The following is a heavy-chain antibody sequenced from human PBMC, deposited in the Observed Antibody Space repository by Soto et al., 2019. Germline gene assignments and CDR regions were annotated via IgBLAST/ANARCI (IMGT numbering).Heavy chain of an antibody. CDR1: GGSISSSSYY. V-gene: IGHV4-39*01. D-gene: IGHD3-22*01. Sequence: SETLSLTCTVSGGSISSSSYYWGWIRQPPGKGLEWIGSIYYSGSTYYNPSLKSRVTISVDTSKNQFSLKLSSVTAADTAVYYCARSYYYDSSGYYYWGQGTLVTVSS. CDR3: ARSYYYDSSGYYY. J-gene: IGHJ4*02. CDR2: IYYSGST.